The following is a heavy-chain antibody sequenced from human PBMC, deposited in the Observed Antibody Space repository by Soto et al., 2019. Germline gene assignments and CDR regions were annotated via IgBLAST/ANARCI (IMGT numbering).Heavy chain of an antibody. CDR2: LDPITGGK. Sequence: ASVRVSCKASGYHLGAYYTYWVRPAPGRGLEWGGLLDPITGGKDYEERLRDGVTMTRDTSINTAYMQLRRLRSDDTAIYFCARGRDAASQFYSHHGMDVWGQGTTVTVSS. D-gene: IGHD2-15*01. CDR3: ARGRDAASQFYSHHGMDV. V-gene: IGHV1-2*02. CDR1: GYHLGAYY. J-gene: IGHJ6*02.